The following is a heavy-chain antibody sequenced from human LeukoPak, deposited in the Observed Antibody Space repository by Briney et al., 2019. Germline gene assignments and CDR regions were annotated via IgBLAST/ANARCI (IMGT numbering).Heavy chain of an antibody. V-gene: IGHV3-66*01. CDR3: ARGRVVVAAIDAFDI. Sequence: GGSLRLSCAASGFTVSSNFMSWVRQAPGKGLEWVSLIYSGGSTYYADSVKGRFTISRDISKNTLFLQLNSLRAEDTAVYYCARGRVVVAAIDAFDIWGQGTLVTVSS. J-gene: IGHJ3*02. CDR2: IYSGGST. D-gene: IGHD2-15*01. CDR1: GFTVSSNF.